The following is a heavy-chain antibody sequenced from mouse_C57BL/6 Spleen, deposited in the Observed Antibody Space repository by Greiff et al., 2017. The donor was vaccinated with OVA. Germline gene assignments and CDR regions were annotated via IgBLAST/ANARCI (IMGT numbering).Heavy chain of an antibody. CDR1: GFTFSSYA. CDR2: ISSGGDYI. Sequence: DVMLVESGEGLVKPGGSLKLSCAASGFTFSSYAMSWVRQTPEKRLEWVAYISSGGDYIYYADTVKGRFTISRDNARNTLYLQMSSLKSEDTAMYYCTRDLDTTVVATDAMDYWGQGTSVTVSS. V-gene: IGHV5-9-1*02. CDR3: TRDLDTTVVATDAMDY. J-gene: IGHJ4*01. D-gene: IGHD1-1*01.